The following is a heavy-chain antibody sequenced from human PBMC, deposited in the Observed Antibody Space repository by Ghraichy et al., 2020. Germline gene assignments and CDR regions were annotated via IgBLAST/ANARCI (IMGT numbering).Heavy chain of an antibody. D-gene: IGHD2-15*01. Sequence: ESLNISCAVYGGSFSGYYWSWIRQPPGKGLEWIGEINHSGSTNYNPSLKSRVTISVDTSKNQFSLKLSSVTAADTAVYYCARRMGDIVVVVAARGSWFDPWGQGTLVTVSS. V-gene: IGHV4-34*01. CDR2: INHSGST. CDR3: ARRMGDIVVVVAARGSWFDP. J-gene: IGHJ5*02. CDR1: GGSFSGYY.